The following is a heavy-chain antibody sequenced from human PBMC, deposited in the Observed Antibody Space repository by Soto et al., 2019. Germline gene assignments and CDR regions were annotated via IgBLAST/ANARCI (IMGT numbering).Heavy chain of an antibody. CDR2: IYYSGST. CDR1: GGSISSSSYY. J-gene: IGHJ4*02. Sequence: PSETLSLTCTVSGGSISSSSYYWGWIRQPPGKGLEWIGSIYYSGSTYYNPSLKSRVTISVDTSKNQFSLKLSSVTAADTAVYYCASWGIAAAGSGGQGALVTVSS. V-gene: IGHV4-39*01. D-gene: IGHD6-13*01. CDR3: ASWGIAAAGS.